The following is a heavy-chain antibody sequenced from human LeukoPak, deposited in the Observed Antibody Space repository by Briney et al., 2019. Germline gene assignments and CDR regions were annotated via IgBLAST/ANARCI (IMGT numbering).Heavy chain of an antibody. CDR1: GFTFSSYG. V-gene: IGHV3-30*03. CDR3: ARKEMAPN. J-gene: IGHJ4*02. CDR2: ISYDGNNK. Sequence: GGSLRLSCAASGFTFSSYGMHWVRLAPGKELERVAVISYDGNNKYYADSVKGRFTISRDNSKNTLYLQMNSLRAEDTAVYYCARKEMAPNWGQGTLVTVSS. D-gene: IGHD5-24*01.